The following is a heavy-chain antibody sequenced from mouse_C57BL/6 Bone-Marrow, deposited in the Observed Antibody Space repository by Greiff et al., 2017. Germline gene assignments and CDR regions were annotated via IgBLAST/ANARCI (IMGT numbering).Heavy chain of an antibody. CDR3: ARPRFAY. CDR1: GYAFSSSW. J-gene: IGHJ3*01. Sequence: QVQLQQSGPELVKPGASVKISCKASGYAFSSSWMNWVKQRPGKGLEWIGRIYPGNGDTNYNGKFKGKATLTADKSSSTAYMQLSSRTSEDSAVYFCARPRFAYWGQGTLVTVSA. CDR2: IYPGNGDT. V-gene: IGHV1-82*01.